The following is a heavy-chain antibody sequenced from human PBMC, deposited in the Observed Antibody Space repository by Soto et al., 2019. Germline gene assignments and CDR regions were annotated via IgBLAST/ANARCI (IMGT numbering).Heavy chain of an antibody. CDR3: ARTDIVTTNWFDP. D-gene: IGHD5-12*01. CDR1: GESFIGYY. CDR2: INHGGST. V-gene: IGHV4-34*01. Sequence: SETLSLTCAVYGESFIGYYWTWIRQSPGKGLEWIGGINHGGSTNYNPSLKSRVTISIDTSKNQFSLNLTSVTAAAPSVYYCARTDIVTTNWFDPWGQGTLVTVSS. J-gene: IGHJ5*02.